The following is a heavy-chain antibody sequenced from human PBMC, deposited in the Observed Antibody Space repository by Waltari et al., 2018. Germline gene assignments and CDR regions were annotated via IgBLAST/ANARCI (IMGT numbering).Heavy chain of an antibody. V-gene: IGHV4-4*07. CDR2: ISGSGGRT. J-gene: IGHJ6*02. Sequence: QLQLQESGPGLVKPSETLSLTCAVSGGSISSNYWSWIRQPPGKGLEWIGRISGSGGRTDYNPSLKIRVTISPDTSKTQFSLKLSSVTAADTAVYYCASSQSYSGNYYGLDSWGQGVVVTVSS. CDR3: ASSQSYSGNYYGLDS. CDR1: GGSISSNY. D-gene: IGHD1-26*01.